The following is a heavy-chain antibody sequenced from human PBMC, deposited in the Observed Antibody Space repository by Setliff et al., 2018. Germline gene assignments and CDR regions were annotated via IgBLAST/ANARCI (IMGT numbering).Heavy chain of an antibody. J-gene: IGHJ2*01. Sequence: PSETLSLTCAVSDFSVSSVYYWGWIRQPPGKGLEWIANVYYSGSTYYNPSLESRVTMSVETSKSQFSLNLYSVTAADTAVYYCARTSTGRYFDLWGRGTLGTVSS. CDR3: ARTSTGRYFDL. CDR1: DFSVSSVYY. V-gene: IGHV4-38-2*01. D-gene: IGHD2-2*01. CDR2: VYYSGST.